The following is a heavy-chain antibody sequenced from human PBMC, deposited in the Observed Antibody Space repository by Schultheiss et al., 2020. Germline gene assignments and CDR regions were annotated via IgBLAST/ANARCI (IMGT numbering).Heavy chain of an antibody. V-gene: IGHV3-48*02. CDR1: GFTFSSYS. D-gene: IGHD2-8*01. Sequence: GGSLRLSCAASGFTFSSYSMNWVRQAPGKGLEWVSYISSSSWTMYYADSVKGRFTISRDNAKNSLYLQMDSLRDEDTAVYYCAKGTVRYCTNGVCFQCFDYWGQGTLVTVSA. CDR3: AKGTVRYCTNGVCFQCFDY. J-gene: IGHJ4*02. CDR2: ISSSSWTM.